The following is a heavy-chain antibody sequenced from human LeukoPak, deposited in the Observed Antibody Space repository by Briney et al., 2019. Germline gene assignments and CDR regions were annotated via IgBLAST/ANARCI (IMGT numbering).Heavy chain of an antibody. V-gene: IGHV3-7*01. J-gene: IGHJ3*02. CDR2: IKEDGSEE. CDR1: GFTFSNYW. Sequence: GGSLRLSSAASGFTFSNYWMTWVRQAPGKGLEWVANIKEDGSEENYVDSVKGRFTISRDNSRNTLYLQMNSLRAEDTAVYYCAKMGYCSSTSCHDAFDIWGQGTMVTVSS. CDR3: AKMGYCSSTSCHDAFDI. D-gene: IGHD2-2*01.